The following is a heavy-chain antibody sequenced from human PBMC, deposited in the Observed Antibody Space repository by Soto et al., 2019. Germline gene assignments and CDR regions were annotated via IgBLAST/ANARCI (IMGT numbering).Heavy chain of an antibody. V-gene: IGHV3-11*05. Sequence: QVQLVESGGGLVKPGGSLRLSCAASGFTFSDYYMSWIRQAPGKGLEWVSYISSSSSYTNYADSVKGRFTISRDNAKXXLXXXXXXXXXXDTAXYYCARDHHRYSGYDYVDYWGQGTLVTVSS. D-gene: IGHD5-12*01. J-gene: IGHJ4*02. CDR2: ISSSSSYT. CDR1: GFTFSDYY. CDR3: ARDHHRYSGYDYVDY.